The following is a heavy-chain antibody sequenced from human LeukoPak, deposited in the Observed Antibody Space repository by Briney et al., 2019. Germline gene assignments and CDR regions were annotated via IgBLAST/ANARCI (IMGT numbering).Heavy chain of an antibody. D-gene: IGHD3-3*01. CDR3: ARESTILKKVEYDF. CDR1: GFTFSSNW. CDR2: INSDGSST. J-gene: IGHJ4*01. V-gene: IGHV3-74*01. Sequence: GGSVRLSCAASGFTFSSNWMHWVRQAPGKGLVWVSCINSDGSSTNYADSVKGRFTVSRDNAKNTLYLQMNSLRTEDTAVYYCARESTILKKVEYDFWGPGTLAPV.